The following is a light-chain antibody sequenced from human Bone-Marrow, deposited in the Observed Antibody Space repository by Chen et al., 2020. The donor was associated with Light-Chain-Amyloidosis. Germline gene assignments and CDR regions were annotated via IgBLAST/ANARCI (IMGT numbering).Light chain of an antibody. V-gene: IGLV3-21*02. Sequence: SYVLSQPSSVSVAPGQTATLACGGNNIGSTSVYWYQQTPGQAPLLVVYDDSDRPSGVPERLSGSNSGNTTTLTISRVEAGDDADYYWQVWDRSSDRPVFGGGTKLTVL. CDR2: DDS. CDR1: NIGSTS. CDR3: QVWDRSSDRPV. J-gene: IGLJ3*02.